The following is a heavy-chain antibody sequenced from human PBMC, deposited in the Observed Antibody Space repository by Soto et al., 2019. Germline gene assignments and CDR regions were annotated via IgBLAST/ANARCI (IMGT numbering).Heavy chain of an antibody. V-gene: IGHV3-30*03. J-gene: IGHJ6*02. CDR3: ARDRGIVATPMGMDV. Sequence: QVQLVESGGGVVQPGRSLRLSCAASGFTFSRYDMHWVRQAPGEGLEWVAAISYDGSNKYYADSVKGRFTISRDNSKNTLYLQMNSLRAEDTAVYYCARDRGIVATPMGMDVWGQGTTVTVSS. CDR1: GFTFSRYD. CDR2: ISYDGSNK. D-gene: IGHD5-12*01.